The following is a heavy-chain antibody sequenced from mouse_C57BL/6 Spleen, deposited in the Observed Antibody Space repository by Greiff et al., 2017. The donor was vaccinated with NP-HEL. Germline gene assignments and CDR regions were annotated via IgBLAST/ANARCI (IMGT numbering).Heavy chain of an antibody. V-gene: IGHV1-15*01. D-gene: IGHD1-1*01. J-gene: IGHJ3*01. CDR2: IDPETGGT. CDR1: GYTFTDYE. CDR3: TRKDYGSSYEGAWFAY. Sequence: QVQLQQSGAELVRPGASVTLSCKASGYTFTDYEMHWVKQTPVHGLEWIGAIDPETGGTAYNQKFKGKAILTADKSSSTAYMELRSLTSEDSAVYYCTRKDYGSSYEGAWFAYWGQGTLVTVSA.